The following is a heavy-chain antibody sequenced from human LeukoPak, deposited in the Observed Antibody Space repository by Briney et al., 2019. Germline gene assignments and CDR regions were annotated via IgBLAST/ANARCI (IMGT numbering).Heavy chain of an antibody. CDR1: GFTVSSNY. CDR2: IYSGGST. Sequence: PGGSLRLSCAASGFTVSSNYMSWVRQAPGKGLEWVSVIYSGGSTYYSDSVKGRFNISRDNSKNTLYLQMNSLRAEDTAVYYCASIRRSNPSGSYYEYYYYYMDVWGKGTTVTISS. J-gene: IGHJ6*03. V-gene: IGHV3-66*01. D-gene: IGHD1-26*01. CDR3: ASIRRSNPSGSYYEYYYYYMDV.